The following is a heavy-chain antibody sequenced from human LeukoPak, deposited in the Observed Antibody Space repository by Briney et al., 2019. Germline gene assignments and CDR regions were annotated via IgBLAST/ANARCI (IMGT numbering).Heavy chain of an antibody. Sequence: GGSLRLSCAASGFTFSSYAMSCVRQAPGKGLEWVSAISGSGGNTYYADSVKGRFTISRDNSKNTLYLQMNSLRAEDTAVYYCAKAKAMTHDAFDIWGQGTMVTVSS. J-gene: IGHJ3*02. CDR3: AKAKAMTHDAFDI. D-gene: IGHD2-2*01. V-gene: IGHV3-23*01. CDR1: GFTFSSYA. CDR2: ISGSGGNT.